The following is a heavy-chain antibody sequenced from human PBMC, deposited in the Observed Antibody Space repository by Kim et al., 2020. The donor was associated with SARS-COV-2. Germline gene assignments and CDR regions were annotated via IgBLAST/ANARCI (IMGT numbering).Heavy chain of an antibody. Sequence: SETLSLTCTVSGGSINSSDHYWGWVRPTPGKGLEWIGSVYYSGTTYQNPSLKSRVFIAVDTSKNQFSVKLNSVTAADTAVYYGARRRPASNSVDTWGQGTLVTVSS. V-gene: IGHV4-39*01. J-gene: IGHJ5*02. CDR1: GGSINSSDHY. CDR3: ARRRPASNSVDT. CDR2: VYYSGTT. D-gene: IGHD1-26*01.